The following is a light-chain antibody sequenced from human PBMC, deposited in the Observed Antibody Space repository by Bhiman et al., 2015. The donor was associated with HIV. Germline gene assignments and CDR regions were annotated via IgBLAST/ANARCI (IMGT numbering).Light chain of an antibody. CDR2: EVT. CDR3: SSYAGNDNCV. Sequence: QSGLTQPASVSGSPGQSITISCTGSSSDVGAYNYVSWYQQHPGKAPKLMIYEVTKRPSGVPDRFSGSKSGNTASLTVSGLQAEDEADYYCSSYAGNDNCVFGTGTKVTVL. V-gene: IGLV2-8*01. CDR1: SSDVGAYNY. J-gene: IGLJ1*01.